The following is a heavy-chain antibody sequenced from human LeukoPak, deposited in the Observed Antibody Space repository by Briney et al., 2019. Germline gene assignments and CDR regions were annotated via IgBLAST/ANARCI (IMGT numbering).Heavy chain of an antibody. V-gene: IGHV1-2*02. CDR1: GYTFTGYY. CDR2: INPNSGGT. D-gene: IGHD2-8*01. J-gene: IGHJ4*02. Sequence: ASVKVSCKASGYTFTGYYMHWVRQAPGQGLEWMGWINPNSGGTNYAQKFQGRVTMTRDTSISTAYMELSRLRSDDTAVYYCARDHLYCTNGVCYSAQWGQGTLVTVSS. CDR3: ARDHLYCTNGVCYSAQ.